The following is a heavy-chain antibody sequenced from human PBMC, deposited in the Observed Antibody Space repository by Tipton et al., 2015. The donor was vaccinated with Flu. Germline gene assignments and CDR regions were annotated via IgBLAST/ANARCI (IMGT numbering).Heavy chain of an antibody. CDR2: IYHSGST. V-gene: IGHV4-38-2*02. J-gene: IGHJ5*02. Sequence: TLSLTCTVSGGFLSSYSWSWIRQPPGKGLEWIASIYHSGSTYYNPSLKSRVTISVDTSKNQFSLKLSSVTATDTAVYYCARAYGSGVHWFDTWGQGTLVTVSS. D-gene: IGHD3-10*01. CDR1: GGFLSSYS. CDR3: ARAYGSGVHWFDT.